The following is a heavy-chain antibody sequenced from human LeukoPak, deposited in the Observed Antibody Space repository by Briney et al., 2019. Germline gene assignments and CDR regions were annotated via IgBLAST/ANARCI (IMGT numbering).Heavy chain of an antibody. V-gene: IGHV3-30-3*01. J-gene: IGHJ6*02. CDR2: ISYDGSNK. CDR1: GFTFSSYA. CDR3: AGPLLWFGYYYYGMDV. Sequence: GRSLRLSCAASGFTFSSYAMHWVRQAPGKGLEWVAVISYDGSNKYYADSVKGRFTISRDNSKNTLYLQMNSLRAEDTAVYYCAGPLLWFGYYYYGMDVWGQGTTVTVSS. D-gene: IGHD3-10*01.